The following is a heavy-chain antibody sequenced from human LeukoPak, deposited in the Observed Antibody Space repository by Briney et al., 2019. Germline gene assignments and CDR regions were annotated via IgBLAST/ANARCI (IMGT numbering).Heavy chain of an antibody. J-gene: IGHJ4*02. D-gene: IGHD3-22*01. CDR3: ARDFGYYDSSGYSAY. CDR1: GFIFSIHS. V-gene: IGHV3-21*01. Sequence: KPGVCLRLSCAASGFIFSIHSMNSVRRASGKGLEWVSSISSSSSYIYYADLVKGRFTIYGDNAKNSLYLQMNSLRAEDTAVYSCARDFGYYDSSGYSAYWGQGQLAPVSS. CDR2: ISSSSSYI.